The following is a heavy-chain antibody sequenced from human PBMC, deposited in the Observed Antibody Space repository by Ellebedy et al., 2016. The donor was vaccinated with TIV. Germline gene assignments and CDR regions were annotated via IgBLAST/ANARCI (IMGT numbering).Heavy chain of an antibody. CDR3: ARGYGSGSYYSY. CDR1: GGSFSGYY. V-gene: IGHV4-34*01. CDR2: INRGGST. D-gene: IGHD3-10*01. Sequence: SETLSLTXAVYGGSFSGYYWSWIRQPPGKGLEWIGEINRGGSTNYNPSLKSRVTISVDTPKNRFSLKLSSVTAADTAVYFCARGYGSGSYYSYWGQGTLVTVSS. J-gene: IGHJ4*02.